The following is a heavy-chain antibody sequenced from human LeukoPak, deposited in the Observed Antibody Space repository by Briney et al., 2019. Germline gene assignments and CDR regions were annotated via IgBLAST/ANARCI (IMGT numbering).Heavy chain of an antibody. CDR3: AGATSTSMGFRYFDY. D-gene: IGHD2/OR15-2a*01. CDR1: GASISGYY. Sequence: SETLSLACSVSGASISGYYWNWIRQPPGKGLEWIGYVYYTGSTTYNSSLKSRVTISLDTSKKQFSLRLSSVTAADTAVYYCAGATSTSMGFRYFDYWGQGTLVTASS. J-gene: IGHJ4*02. V-gene: IGHV4-59*01. CDR2: VYYTGST.